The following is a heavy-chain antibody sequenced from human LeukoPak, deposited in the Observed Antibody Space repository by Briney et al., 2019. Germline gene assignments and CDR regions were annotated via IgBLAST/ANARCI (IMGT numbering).Heavy chain of an antibody. Sequence: ASMKVSCKASGYTFTAYYIHWVRQAPGQGLEWMGWINPNSGGTNYAQKFQGRVTMTRDTSISTAYMDLSRLTSDDTAMYYCARDSSEAFQHWGQGTLVTVSS. CDR1: GYTFTAYY. V-gene: IGHV1-2*02. J-gene: IGHJ1*01. CDR3: ARDSSEAFQH. CDR2: INPNSGGT. D-gene: IGHD3-22*01.